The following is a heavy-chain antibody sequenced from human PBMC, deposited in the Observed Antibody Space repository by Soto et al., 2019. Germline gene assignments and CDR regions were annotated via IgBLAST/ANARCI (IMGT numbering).Heavy chain of an antibody. D-gene: IGHD3-3*01. Sequence: EVQLVESGGGLVQPGGSLRLSCAASGFTFSSYWMSWVRQAPGKGLEWVANIKQDGSEKYYVDSVKGRFTISRDNSKNSLYLQMTSRRGEDTAVYYCAREGGDEDFWSREHPSGMEVWGQGTTVTVSS. CDR3: AREGGDEDFWSREHPSGMEV. CDR2: IKQDGSEK. CDR1: GFTFSSYW. J-gene: IGHJ6*02. V-gene: IGHV3-7*01.